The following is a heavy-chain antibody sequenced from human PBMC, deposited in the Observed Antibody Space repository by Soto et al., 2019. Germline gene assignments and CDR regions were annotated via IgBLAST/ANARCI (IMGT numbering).Heavy chain of an antibody. D-gene: IGHD5-18*01. CDR1: GGSISSSSYY. V-gene: IGHV4-39*01. CDR3: ARENNVDTGWLDP. J-gene: IGHJ5*02. CDR2: IYYSGST. Sequence: SETLSLTCTVSGGSISSSSYYWGWIRQPPGKGLEWIGSIYYSGSTYYNPSLKSRVTISVDTSKNQFSLKLSSVTAADTAVYYCARENNVDTGWLDPWGQGTMVTVSS.